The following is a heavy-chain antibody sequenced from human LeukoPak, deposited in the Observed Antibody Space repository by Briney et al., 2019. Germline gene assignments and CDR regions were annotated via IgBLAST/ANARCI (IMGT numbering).Heavy chain of an antibody. V-gene: IGHV4-59*01. CDR2: IYYSGST. J-gene: IGHJ6*03. D-gene: IGHD3-22*01. CDR3: ARVHYYDSSGYSWRGVNYYYYMDV. Sequence: SETLSLTCTVSRGSISSYYWSWIRQPPGKGLEWIGYIYYSGSTNYNPSLKSRVTISVDTSKNQFSLKLSSVTAADTALYYCARVHYYDSSGYSWRGVNYYYYMDVWGKGTTVTVSS. CDR1: RGSISSYY.